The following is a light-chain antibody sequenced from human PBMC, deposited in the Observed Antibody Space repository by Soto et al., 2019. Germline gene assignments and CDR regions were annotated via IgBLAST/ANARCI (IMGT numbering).Light chain of an antibody. CDR2: DVS. J-gene: IGLJ1*01. V-gene: IGLV2-14*01. CDR1: SSDVGGYNY. CDR3: SSYTSGRTDV. Sequence: QSVLTQPASVSGSPGQSITISCTGTSSDVGGYNYVSWYQQHPGKAPKLMIYDVSNRPSGVSNRFSGSKSGNTASLTISGLQSEDEADYYCSSYTSGRTDVFGTGTKVTVL.